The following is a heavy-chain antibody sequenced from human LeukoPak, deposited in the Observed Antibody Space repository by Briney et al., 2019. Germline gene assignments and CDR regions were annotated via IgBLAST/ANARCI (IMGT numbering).Heavy chain of an antibody. V-gene: IGHV3-23*01. CDR2: MSDIGPNT. Sequence: GGSLRLSCAASGFTVTDYAMTWIRQSPGKGLEWVSSMSDIGPNTYYADSVKGRFTISRDTSKNTLFLQMNSLRAEDTALYFCARRLSDFAVWGPGTVVTVSS. CDR3: ARRLSDFAV. CDR1: GFTVTDYA. D-gene: IGHD5-24*01. J-gene: IGHJ3*01.